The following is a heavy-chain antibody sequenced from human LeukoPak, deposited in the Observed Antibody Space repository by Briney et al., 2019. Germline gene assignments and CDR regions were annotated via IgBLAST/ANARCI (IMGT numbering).Heavy chain of an antibody. J-gene: IGHJ5*02. CDR2: IYHSGST. CDR1: GGSISSGGYS. V-gene: IGHV4-30-2*01. CDR3: ARGQAWFDP. Sequence: PSETLSLTCAVSGGSISSGGYSCSWIRQPPGKGLEWIGYIYHSGSTYYNPSLKSRVTISVDRSKNQFSLKLSSVTAADTAVYYCARGQAWFDPWGQGTLVTVSS.